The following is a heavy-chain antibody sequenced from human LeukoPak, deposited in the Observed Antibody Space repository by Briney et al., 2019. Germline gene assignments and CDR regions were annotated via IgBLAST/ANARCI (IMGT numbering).Heavy chain of an antibody. V-gene: IGHV3-7*03. J-gene: IGHJ4*02. CDR1: GFTFSSYW. Sequence: PGGSLRLSYAASGFTFSSYWMSWVRQAPGKGLEWVANIKQDGSEKYYVDSVKGRFTISRDNAKNSLYLQMNSLRTEDTAVYYCAKDLFHDFGDVDYWGQGTLVTVSS. CDR2: IKQDGSEK. CDR3: AKDLFHDFGDVDY. D-gene: IGHD3-10*01.